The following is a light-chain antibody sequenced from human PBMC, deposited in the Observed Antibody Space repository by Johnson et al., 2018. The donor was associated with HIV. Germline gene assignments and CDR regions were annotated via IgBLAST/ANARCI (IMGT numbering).Light chain of an antibody. V-gene: IGLV1-51*02. CDR2: ENY. CDR1: SSNIGDNF. J-gene: IGLJ1*01. CDR3: GTWDSSLRSGF. Sequence: QSVLTQPPSVSAAPGQRVTISCSGSSSNIGDNFVSWYQQFPGAAPKLLIFENYKRPSGIPDRFSGSRSGTSATLALTGLQTGDEADYYCGTWDSSLRSGFFGTGTKVTVL.